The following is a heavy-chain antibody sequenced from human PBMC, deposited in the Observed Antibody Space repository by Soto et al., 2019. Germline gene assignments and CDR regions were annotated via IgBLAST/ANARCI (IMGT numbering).Heavy chain of an antibody. CDR1: GFTFTEYD. CDR2: VSPENRNA. D-gene: IGHD1-1*01. V-gene: IGHV1-8*01. CDR3: EVTTGF. Sequence: ASVKVSCKTSGFTFTEYDLNWVRQAPGQGLEYMGWVSPENRNAGYAPQFRGRVSMTTDTSISTAYLELTNLTYEDTAVYYCEVTTGFWGQGTMVTVSS. J-gene: IGHJ4*02.